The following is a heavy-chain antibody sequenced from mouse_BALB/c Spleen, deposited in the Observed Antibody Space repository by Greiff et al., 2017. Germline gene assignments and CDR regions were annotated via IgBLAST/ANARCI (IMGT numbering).Heavy chain of an antibody. Sequence: VQLKESGPELVKPGASVKMSCKASGYTFTSYVMHWVKQKPGQGLEWIGYINPYNDGTKYNEKFKGKATLTSDKSSSTAYMELSSLTSEDSAVYYCARGDYDDAMDYWGQGTSVTVSS. V-gene: IGHV1-14*01. CDR2: INPYNDGT. J-gene: IGHJ4*01. CDR3: ARGDYDDAMDY. CDR1: GYTFTSYV. D-gene: IGHD2-4*01.